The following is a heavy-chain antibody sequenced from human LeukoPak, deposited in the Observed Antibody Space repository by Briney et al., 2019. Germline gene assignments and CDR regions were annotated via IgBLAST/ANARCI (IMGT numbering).Heavy chain of an antibody. D-gene: IGHD4-17*01. J-gene: IGHJ3*02. CDR1: GGSISSGGYS. CDR3: AREGDYGEGRAFDI. CDR2: IYHSGST. V-gene: IGHV4-30-2*01. Sequence: SQTLSLTCAVSGGSISSGGYSWSWIRQPPGKGLEWIGYIYHSGSTYYNPSLKSRVTISVDRSKNQFSLKLSSVTAADTAVYYCAREGDYGEGRAFDIWGQGTMVTVSS.